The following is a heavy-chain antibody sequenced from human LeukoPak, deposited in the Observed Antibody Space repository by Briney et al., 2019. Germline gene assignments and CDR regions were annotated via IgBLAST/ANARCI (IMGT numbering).Heavy chain of an antibody. CDR3: AREDSSGYYYFDS. D-gene: IGHD5-18*01. CDR1: GASITSGDFY. CDR2: VYVSGTT. J-gene: IGHJ4*02. Sequence: PSETLSLTCTVSGASITSGDFYWSWIRQPAGAGLEWIGRVYVSGTTNSNASLKGRVTISIDTSTNQFSLKLTSVTAADTAVYYCAREDSSGYYYFDSWGQGTLVTVSS. V-gene: IGHV4-61*02.